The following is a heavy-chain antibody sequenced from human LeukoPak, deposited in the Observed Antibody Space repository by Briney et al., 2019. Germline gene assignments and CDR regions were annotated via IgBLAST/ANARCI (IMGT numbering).Heavy chain of an antibody. CDR1: GFTFSSYS. CDR2: ISSSSSYI. Sequence: GGSPRLSCAASGFTFSSYSMNWVRQAPGKGLEWVSSISSSSSYIYYADSVKGRFTISRDNAKNSLYLQMNSLRAEDTAVFYCARGGGEVDYWGQGTLVTVSS. D-gene: IGHD3-16*01. V-gene: IGHV3-21*01. J-gene: IGHJ4*02. CDR3: ARGGGEVDY.